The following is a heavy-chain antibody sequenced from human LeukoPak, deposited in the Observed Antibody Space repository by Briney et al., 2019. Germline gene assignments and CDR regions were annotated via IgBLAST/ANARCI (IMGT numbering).Heavy chain of an antibody. CDR1: GFTFSNYN. V-gene: IGHV3-21*01. CDR2: ISSSSTYI. Sequence: GGSLRLSCAASGFTFSNYNMNWVRQAPGKGLEWVSCISSSSTYIYYADSAKGRFTISRDNAKNSLYLQMNSLRAEDTAVYYCVTDGADYYDSTGYPIYFDYWGQGTLVTVSS. CDR3: VTDGADYYDSTGYPIYFDY. J-gene: IGHJ4*02. D-gene: IGHD3-22*01.